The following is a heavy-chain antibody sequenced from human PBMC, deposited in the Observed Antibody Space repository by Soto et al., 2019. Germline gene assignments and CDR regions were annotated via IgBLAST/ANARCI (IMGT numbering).Heavy chain of an antibody. CDR3: ASRPPRDPGYAFDI. CDR1: GFTVSSNY. CDR2: IYSGGST. J-gene: IGHJ3*02. Sequence: EVQLVESGGGLVQPGGSLRLSCAASGFTVSSNYMSWVRQAPGKGLEWVSVIYSGGSTYYADSVKGRFTISRDNSKNTLYLQMNSLRAEDTAVYYCASRPPRDPGYAFDIWGQGTMVTVSS. V-gene: IGHV3-66*01.